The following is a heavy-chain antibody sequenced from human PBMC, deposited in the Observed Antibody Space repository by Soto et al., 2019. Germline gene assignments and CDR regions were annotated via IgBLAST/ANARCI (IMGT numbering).Heavy chain of an antibody. D-gene: IGHD3-16*01. CDR3: AGETRAWGGGWFDP. V-gene: IGHV1-18*01. CDR2: ISAYNGNT. J-gene: IGHJ5*02. Sequence: QVQLVQSGAEVKKPGASVKVSCKASGYTFTSYGISWVRQAPGQGLEWMGWISAYNGNTNYAQKLQGRVTMTTDTSTSTAYMGLRGLRSGDTAVYYCAGETRAWGGGWFDPWGQGTLVTVSS. CDR1: GYTFTSYG.